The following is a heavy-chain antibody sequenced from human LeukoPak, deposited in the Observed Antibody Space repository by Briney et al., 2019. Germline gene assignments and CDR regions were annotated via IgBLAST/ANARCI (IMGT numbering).Heavy chain of an antibody. CDR2: IYPGDSDT. CDR3: ARGYCSSTSCYDNWFDP. CDR1: GYSFTTYW. V-gene: IGHV5-51*01. J-gene: IGHJ5*02. D-gene: IGHD2-2*01. Sequence: GESLKISCKGSGYSFTTYWIGWVRQMPGKGLEWMGIIYPGDSDTRYSPSFQGQVTISADKSISTAYLQWSSLKASDTAMYYCARGYCSSTSCYDNWFDPWGQGTLVTVPS.